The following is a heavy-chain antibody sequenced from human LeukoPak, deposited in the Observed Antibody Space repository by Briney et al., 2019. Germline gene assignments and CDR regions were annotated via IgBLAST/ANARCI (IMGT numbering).Heavy chain of an antibody. J-gene: IGHJ4*02. CDR1: GGSISSSY. V-gene: IGHV4-59*08. D-gene: IGHD6-19*01. Sequence: PSETLSLTCTVSGGSISSSYCRWIRQSPGKGLEWIGYIYYTGSTNYNPSLESRVTISIDTSKTQLSLTLTSVPAADTDVYYCARHQGWSHLDYWGQGTLVTVSS. CDR3: ARHQGWSHLDY. CDR2: IYYTGST.